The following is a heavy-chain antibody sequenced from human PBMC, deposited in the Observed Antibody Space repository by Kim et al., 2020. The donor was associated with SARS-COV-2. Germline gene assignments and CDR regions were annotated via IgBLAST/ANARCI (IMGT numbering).Heavy chain of an antibody. CDR1: GGSISSSSYY. J-gene: IGHJ4*02. D-gene: IGHD5-12*01. Sequence: SETLSLTCTVSGGSISSSSYYWGWIRQPPGKGLEWIGSIYYSGSTYYNPSLKSRVTISVDTSKNQFSLKLSSVTAADTAVYYCARRGPDLSGYDPYFDYWGQGTLVTVSS. CDR2: IYYSGST. V-gene: IGHV4-39*01. CDR3: ARRGPDLSGYDPYFDY.